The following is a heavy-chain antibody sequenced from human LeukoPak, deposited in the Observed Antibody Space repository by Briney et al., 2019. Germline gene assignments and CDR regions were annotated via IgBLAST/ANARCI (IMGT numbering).Heavy chain of an antibody. CDR2: IIPNFGTA. D-gene: IGHD2-2*01. J-gene: IGHJ4*02. V-gene: IGHV1-69*13. CDR1: GGTFSSYA. CDR3: ARYGPCSRTSRHGGVYFDY. Sequence: SVKVSCKASGGTFSSYAISWVRQAPGQGLEWMGGIIPNFGTANYAQKFQGRVTLTGDESTRTPYMELSSLRREHTAVYHCARYGPCSRTSRHGGVYFDYWRQGTLVTVSS.